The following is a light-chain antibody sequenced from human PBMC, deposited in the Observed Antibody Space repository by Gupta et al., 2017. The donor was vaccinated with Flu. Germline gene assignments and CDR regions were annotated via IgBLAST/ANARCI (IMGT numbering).Light chain of an antibody. V-gene: IGKV4-1*01. CDR1: QSVLYSSDNKNY. J-gene: IGKJ4*01. Sequence: DIVMTQSPDALAVSLGARATINCKSSQSVLYSSDNKNYLAWYQQKPGQPPKLLIYWASTRESGVPDSFSGSGSGTDFTLSISSLQAEDVAVYYCQQYYRAPLSFGGRTKVEIK. CDR3: QQYYRAPLS. CDR2: WAS.